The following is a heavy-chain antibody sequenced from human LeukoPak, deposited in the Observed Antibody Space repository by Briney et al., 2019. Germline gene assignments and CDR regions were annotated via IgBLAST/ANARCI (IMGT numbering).Heavy chain of an antibody. Sequence: GASVKVSCKASGGTFSTYAISWVRQAPGQGLEWMGGIIPIFGTPNYAQKFQGRVTITTDESTSTAYMELSSLRSEDTAVYYCARGTSAYYDILTGYWEYFPHWGQGTLVTVST. CDR3: ARGTSAYYDILTGYWEYFPH. D-gene: IGHD3-9*01. CDR1: GGTFSTYA. V-gene: IGHV1-69*05. CDR2: IIPIFGTP. J-gene: IGHJ1*01.